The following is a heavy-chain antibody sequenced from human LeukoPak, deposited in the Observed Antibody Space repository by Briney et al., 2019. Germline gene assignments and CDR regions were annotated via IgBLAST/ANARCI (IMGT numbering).Heavy chain of an antibody. D-gene: IGHD1-1*01. CDR3: ATTVETGDAFDI. J-gene: IGHJ3*02. CDR2: TYYRSKWYN. Sequence: SHTLSLTCALSGDSVSSNSAAWSWIRLSPSRGLEWLGRTYYRSKWYNDYAVSVRSRITINPDTSKNLFSLQLNSVTPEDTAEYYCATTVETGDAFDIWGPGTRVTVSS. CDR1: GDSVSSNSAA. V-gene: IGHV6-1*01.